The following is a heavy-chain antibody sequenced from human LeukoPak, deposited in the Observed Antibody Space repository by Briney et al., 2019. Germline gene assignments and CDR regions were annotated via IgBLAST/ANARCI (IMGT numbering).Heavy chain of an antibody. CDR2: ISTSSYT. V-gene: IGHV3-11*06. J-gene: IGHJ6*02. CDR1: GFAFSDYC. Sequence: PGGSLRLSCAASGFAFSDYCMSWIRQAPGKGLEWVSYISTSSYTDYADSVQGRFTISRDNARKSLYLQMNSLRAEDTAVYYCARGHYALEVWGQGTTVTVSS. CDR3: ARGHYALEV.